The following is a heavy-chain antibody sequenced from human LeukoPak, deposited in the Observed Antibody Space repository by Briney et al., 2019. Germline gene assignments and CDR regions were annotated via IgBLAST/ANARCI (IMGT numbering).Heavy chain of an antibody. CDR1: GFTFSSYS. Sequence: GGSLRLSCAASGFTFSSYSMNWVRQAPGKGLEWVSSISSSSSYIYYADSVKGRFTISRDNAKNSLYLQMNSLRAEDTAVYYCARVDGDYPYYYYYYMDVWGKGTTVTISS. J-gene: IGHJ6*03. D-gene: IGHD4-17*01. V-gene: IGHV3-21*01. CDR3: ARVDGDYPYYYYYYMDV. CDR2: ISSSSSYI.